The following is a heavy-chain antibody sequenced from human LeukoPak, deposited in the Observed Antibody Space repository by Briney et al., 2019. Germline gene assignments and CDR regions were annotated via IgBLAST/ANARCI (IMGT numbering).Heavy chain of an antibody. CDR1: GFTLSRHW. V-gene: IGHV3-7*01. J-gene: IGHJ4*02. CDR2: IKEDGSQK. D-gene: IGHD2-15*01. Sequence: GGSLRPPCAASGFTLSRHWTSWVRQAPGKGLEWVANIKEDGSQKYYVDTVKGRFTVSRDNAKSSLYLQMNSLRVEDTAVYFCARLGYPWYYDYWGQGTLVTVSS. CDR3: ARLGYPWYYDY.